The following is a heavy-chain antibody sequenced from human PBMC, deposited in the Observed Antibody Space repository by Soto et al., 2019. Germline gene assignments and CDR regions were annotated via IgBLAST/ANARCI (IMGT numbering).Heavy chain of an antibody. CDR3: AKSRGWLRFFDY. CDR1: GFTFDDYA. Sequence: EVQLVASGGGLVQPGRSLRLSCAASGFTFDDYAMHWVRQAPGKGLEWVSGISWNSGSIGYADSVKGRFTISRDNAKNSLYLQMNSLRAEDTALYYCAKSRGWLRFFDYWGQGTLVTVSS. V-gene: IGHV3-9*01. J-gene: IGHJ4*02. CDR2: ISWNSGSI. D-gene: IGHD5-12*01.